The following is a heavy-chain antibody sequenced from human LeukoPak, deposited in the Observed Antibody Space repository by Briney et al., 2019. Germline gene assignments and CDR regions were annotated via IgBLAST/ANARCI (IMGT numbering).Heavy chain of an antibody. D-gene: IGHD3-22*01. CDR1: GGSFSGYY. J-gene: IGHJ4*02. V-gene: IGHV4-34*01. Sequence: SETLSLTCAVYGGSFSGYYWSWIRQPPGKGLEWIGEINHSGSTNYNPSLKSRVTISVDTSKNQFSLKLSSVTAADTAVYYCARGANYYDPKDYWGQGTLVTVSS. CDR3: ARGANYYDPKDY. CDR2: INHSGST.